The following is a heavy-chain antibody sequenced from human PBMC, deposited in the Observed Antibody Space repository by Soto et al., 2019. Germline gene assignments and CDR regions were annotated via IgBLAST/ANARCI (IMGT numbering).Heavy chain of an antibody. CDR2: VYHTGRT. J-gene: IGHJ4*02. Sequence: SETLSVTCTVAVGSCKSGSYSWSWIRQPPGKGLEWIGYVYHTGRTSYNPSLKSRVSISMDTSKNQFSLNLDSVTAADTAVYFCARDFAYFDSWGQGTLVTVSS. CDR3: ARDFAYFDS. V-gene: IGHV4-61*01. CDR1: VGSCKSGSYS. D-gene: IGHD3-3*01.